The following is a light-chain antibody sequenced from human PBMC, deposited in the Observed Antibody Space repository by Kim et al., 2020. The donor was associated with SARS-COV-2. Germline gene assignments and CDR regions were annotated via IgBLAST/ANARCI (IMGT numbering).Light chain of an antibody. CDR2: DVS. J-gene: IGLJ1*01. CDR3: TPYTPNNTPVV. V-gene: IGLV2-14*03. Sequence: QSALTQPASVSGSPGQSITISCTGTSSDVGGYKYVCWYQQPPGQAPKLIIYDVSSRPSGVSTRFSGSKSGNTASLIISGLQIEDEADYYCTPYTPNNTPVVFGGGTKVTVL. CDR1: SSDVGGYKY.